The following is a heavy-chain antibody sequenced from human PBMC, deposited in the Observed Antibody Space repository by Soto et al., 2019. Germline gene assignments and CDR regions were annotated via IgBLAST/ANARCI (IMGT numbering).Heavy chain of an antibody. J-gene: IGHJ4*02. CDR3: ARDRRAGGDS. V-gene: IGHV1-46*01. Sequence: QVQLVQSGAEVKKPGASVKVSCKASGYTLSDANINWVRQAPGQGPEWMGIINPRADSTNYAQKCQGRGPLNRDTSTRTVYMELSSLRSEDTAVYYCARDRRAGGDSWGQGTLVTVSS. CDR1: GYTLSDAN. CDR2: INPRADST. D-gene: IGHD1-26*01.